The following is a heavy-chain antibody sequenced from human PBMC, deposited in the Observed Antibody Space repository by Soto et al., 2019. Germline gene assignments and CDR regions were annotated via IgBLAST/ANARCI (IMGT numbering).Heavy chain of an antibody. Sequence: QVQLVESGGGVVQPGRSLRLSCAASGFTFNNYGMHWVRQAPGKGLEWLAVIWNDGSNNYYANSVKGRFTISRDNSQNTLYLQMNSLRAEDTAVYYCARRQIPPPTRGAANARGGMDVWGQGTTVTVSS. CDR2: IWNDGSNN. J-gene: IGHJ6*02. D-gene: IGHD6-13*01. V-gene: IGHV3-33*01. CDR1: GFTFNNYG. CDR3: ARRQIPPPTRGAANARGGMDV.